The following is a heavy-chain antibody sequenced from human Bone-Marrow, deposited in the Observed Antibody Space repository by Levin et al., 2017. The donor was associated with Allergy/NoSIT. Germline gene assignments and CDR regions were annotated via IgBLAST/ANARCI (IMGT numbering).Heavy chain of an antibody. Sequence: GGSLRLSCAASGFTFSSYAMHWVRQAPGKGLEWVAVISYDGSNKYYADSVKGRFTISRDNSKNTLYLQMNSLRAEDTAVYYCARVLIEYDFWSGHDYWGQGTLVTVSS. V-gene: IGHV3-30*04. J-gene: IGHJ4*02. CDR3: ARVLIEYDFWSGHDY. CDR2: ISYDGSNK. CDR1: GFTFSSYA. D-gene: IGHD3-3*01.